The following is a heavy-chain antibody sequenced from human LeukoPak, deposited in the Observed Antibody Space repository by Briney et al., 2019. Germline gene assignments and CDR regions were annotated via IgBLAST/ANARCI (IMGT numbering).Heavy chain of an antibody. V-gene: IGHV5-51*01. D-gene: IGHD2-2*01. CDR3: ARRDCSNTSCYGYYFDY. CDR2: IYPGDSDT. Sequence: GEALKISCKGSEYSFTSCWIGWVRQMPGKGLEWMGGIYPGDSDTGYSPSFQGQVTISADKSINTAYLQWGSLKASDPAMYSCARRDCSNTSCYGYYFDYWGQGTLVTVSS. CDR1: EYSFTSCW. J-gene: IGHJ4*02.